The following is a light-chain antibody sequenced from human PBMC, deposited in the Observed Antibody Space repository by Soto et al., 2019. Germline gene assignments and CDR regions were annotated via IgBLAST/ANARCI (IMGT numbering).Light chain of an antibody. V-gene: IGKV3-15*01. CDR1: QSVSSN. Sequence: EIVMTQSPATLSVSPGERATLSCRASQSVSSNLAWYQQKRGQAPRLLIYGASTRATGIPARFSGSRSGTKFTLTISSLQSEDFGVYYCQQYNNWPYTFGQGTKLEIK. CDR3: QQYNNWPYT. CDR2: GAS. J-gene: IGKJ2*01.